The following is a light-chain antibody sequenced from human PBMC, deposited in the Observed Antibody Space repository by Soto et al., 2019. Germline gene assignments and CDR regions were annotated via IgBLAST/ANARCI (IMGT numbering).Light chain of an antibody. V-gene: IGLV3-21*04. CDR2: YDS. Sequence: SYELTQPPSVSVAPGKTARITCGGNNIGSKSVHWYQQKPGQAPVLVIYYDSDRPSGIPERFSGSNSGNTATLTISRVEAWDEADYYCQVWDSSSDHPAFGTGTKVTVL. J-gene: IGLJ1*01. CDR3: QVWDSSSDHPA. CDR1: NIGSKS.